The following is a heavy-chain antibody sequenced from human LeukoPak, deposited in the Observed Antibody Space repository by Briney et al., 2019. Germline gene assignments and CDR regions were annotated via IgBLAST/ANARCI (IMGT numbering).Heavy chain of an antibody. CDR2: ISGSGGST. J-gene: IGHJ4*02. V-gene: IGHV3-23*01. CDR1: GGSFSGYY. Sequence: PSETLTLTCAVYGGSFSGYYWSWVRQAPGKGLEWVSAISGSGGSTYYADSVKGRFTISRDNSKNTLYLQMNSLRAEDTAVYYCAKSLSPTSPIDCWGQGTLVTVSS. CDR3: AKSLSPTSPIDC. D-gene: IGHD2/OR15-2a*01.